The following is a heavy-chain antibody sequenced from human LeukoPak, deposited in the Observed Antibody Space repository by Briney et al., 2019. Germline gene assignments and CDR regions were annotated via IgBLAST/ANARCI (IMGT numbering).Heavy chain of an antibody. CDR2: VYTSGIT. CDR3: ARHNGFDRGYYYYMDV. Sequence: SETLSLTCTVSGGFINNYWSWIRQPAGKGLELIGRVYTSGITNYNPSLKSRITMSVDTSKNQFSLKLTSVTAADTAVYYCARHNGFDRGYYYYMDVWGKGTTVTVSS. V-gene: IGHV4-4*07. CDR1: GGFINNY. D-gene: IGHD3-9*01. J-gene: IGHJ6*03.